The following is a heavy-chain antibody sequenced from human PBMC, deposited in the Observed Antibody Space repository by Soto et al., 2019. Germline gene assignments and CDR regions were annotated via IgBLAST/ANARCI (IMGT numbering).Heavy chain of an antibody. CDR1: GYTFTTYG. D-gene: IGHD5-18*01. J-gene: IGHJ4*02. CDR3: ARDPGYSYGYN. Sequence: ASVKVSCKASGYTFTTYGINWVRQAPGQGLEWMGWINTYNGNTNYTQKLQGRVTMTTDTSTSTAYMEVKSLRSEDTAVYYCARDPGYSYGYNWGQGTLVTVSS. CDR2: INTYNGNT. V-gene: IGHV1-18*01.